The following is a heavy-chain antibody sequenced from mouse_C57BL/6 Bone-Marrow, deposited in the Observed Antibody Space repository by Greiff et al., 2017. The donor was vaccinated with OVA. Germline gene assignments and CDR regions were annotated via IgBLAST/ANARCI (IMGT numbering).Heavy chain of an antibody. CDR1: GYTFTSYW. J-gene: IGHJ2*01. CDR3: ARDRLRRGYYFDY. D-gene: IGHD2-4*01. V-gene: IGHV1-69*01. CDR2: IDPSDSYT. Sequence: QVQLQQPGAELVMPGASVKLSCKASGYTFTSYWMHWVKQRPGQGLEWIGEIDPSDSYTNYNQKFKGKSTLTVDKSSSTAYMQLSSLTSEDSAVYYCARDRLRRGYYFDYWGQGTTLTVSS.